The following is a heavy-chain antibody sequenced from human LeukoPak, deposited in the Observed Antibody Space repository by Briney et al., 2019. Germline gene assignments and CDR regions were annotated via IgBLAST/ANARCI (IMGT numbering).Heavy chain of an antibody. Sequence: ASVKVSCKASGYTFTGYYMHWVRQAPGQGLERMGWINPNSGGTNYAQKFQGRVTMTRDTSISTAYMELSRLRSDDTANYYCARGHCSGGICYDWYFDLWGRGTLVTVSS. J-gene: IGHJ2*01. CDR1: GYTFTGYY. CDR3: ARGHCSGGICYDWYFDL. CDR2: INPNSGGT. D-gene: IGHD2-15*01. V-gene: IGHV1-2*02.